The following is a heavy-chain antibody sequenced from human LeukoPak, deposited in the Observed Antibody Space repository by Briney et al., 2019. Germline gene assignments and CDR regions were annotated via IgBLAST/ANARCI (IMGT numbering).Heavy chain of an antibody. CDR2: INHSGST. Sequence: PSETLSLTCAVYGGSFSGYYWSWIRQPPGKGLEWFGEINHSGSTNYNPSLKSRVTISVDTSKNQFSLKLSSVTAADTAVYYCARGADIVVVPAGLYYFDYWGQGTLVTVSS. V-gene: IGHV4-34*01. CDR3: ARGADIVVVPAGLYYFDY. CDR1: GGSFSGYY. J-gene: IGHJ4*02. D-gene: IGHD2-2*01.